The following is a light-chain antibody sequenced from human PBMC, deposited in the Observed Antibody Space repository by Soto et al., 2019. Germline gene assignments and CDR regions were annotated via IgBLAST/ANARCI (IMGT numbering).Light chain of an antibody. CDR1: QSVSNN. V-gene: IGKV3-15*01. Sequence: EIVMTQSPATLSVSPGERATLSCRASQSVSNNLAWYQQKPGQAPRLLMFGASTRATGISARFSGSGSGTEFTLTISSLQSEDFAVYCCQQYNNWPMYTFGQGNKLEI. CDR2: GAS. J-gene: IGKJ2*01. CDR3: QQYNNWPMYT.